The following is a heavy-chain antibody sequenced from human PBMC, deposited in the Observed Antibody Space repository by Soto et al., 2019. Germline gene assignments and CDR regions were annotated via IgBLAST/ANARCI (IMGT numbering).Heavy chain of an antibody. V-gene: IGHV3-33*03. CDR2: IWLDGDKK. D-gene: IGHD2-2*01. CDR3: ASGCSNTKSRFDY. J-gene: IGHJ4*02. CDR1: GFNFSNYG. Sequence: QVQLVESGGGVVQPGRSLRLSCVVSGFNFSNYGMHWVRQAPGKGLEWVAVIWLDGDKKYYSDFVKGRFTISRDNSKNTLYLRMNSLRADDTAVYYCASGCSNTKSRFDYWGQGRLVTVSS.